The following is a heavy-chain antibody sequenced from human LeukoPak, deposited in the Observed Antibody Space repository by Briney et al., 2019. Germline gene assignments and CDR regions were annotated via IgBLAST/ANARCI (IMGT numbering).Heavy chain of an antibody. CDR2: IHYSGST. D-gene: IGHD3-22*01. CDR3: ARVILDYYDSSGYWFDP. V-gene: IGHV4-30-4*01. CDR1: GGSISSGDYY. J-gene: IGHJ5*02. Sequence: PSQTLSLTCTVSGGSISSGDYYWSWIRQPPGKGLEWIGYIHYSGSTYYNPSLKSRVTISADTSKNQFSLKLSSVTAADTAVYYCARVILDYYDSSGYWFDPWGQGTLVTVSS.